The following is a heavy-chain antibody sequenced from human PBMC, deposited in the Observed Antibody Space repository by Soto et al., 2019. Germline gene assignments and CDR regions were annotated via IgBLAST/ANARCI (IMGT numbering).Heavy chain of an antibody. Sequence: GSLRLSCAASGFTFSSYAMHWVRQAPGKGLEWVAVISYDGSNKYYADSVKGRFTISRDNSKNTLYLQMNSLQVEDTAIYYCAKHLEYTPSDGMDVWGQGTTVTVSS. CDR2: ISYDGSNK. V-gene: IGHV3-30-3*01. D-gene: IGHD2-2*02. J-gene: IGHJ6*02. CDR1: GFTFSSYA. CDR3: AKHLEYTPSDGMDV.